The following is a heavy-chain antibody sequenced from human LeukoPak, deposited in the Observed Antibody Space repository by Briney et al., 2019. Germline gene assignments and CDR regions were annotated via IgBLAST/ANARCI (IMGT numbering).Heavy chain of an antibody. V-gene: IGHV3-11*01. CDR1: GFIFSDYY. J-gene: IGHJ2*01. Sequence: GGSLRLTCAATGFIFSDYYMSWIRQAPGKGLEWISYVSSRSSGSTKYYADSVKGRFSISRDNAKDSLYLQMNSLRVEDTAVYYCARIPAWLGAFGYFDLWGRGTLLTVSS. CDR2: VSSRSSGSTK. D-gene: IGHD3-10*01. CDR3: ARIPAWLGAFGYFDL.